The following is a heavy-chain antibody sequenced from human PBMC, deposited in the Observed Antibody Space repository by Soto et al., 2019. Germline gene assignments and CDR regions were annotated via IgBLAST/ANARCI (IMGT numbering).Heavy chain of an antibody. Sequence: EVQLVESGGGLVQPGGSLRLSCGASGFNFRTYWLSWVRQVPGKGLEWVANINQDGSEKNYLDSVKGRFTISRDNAKNSLYLQMSSLRAEDTALYYCARDGSTSWYSYDYHGMDVWGQGTTVTVSS. CDR2: INQDGSEK. V-gene: IGHV3-7*05. CDR3: ARDGSTSWYSYDYHGMDV. J-gene: IGHJ6*02. CDR1: GFNFRTYW. D-gene: IGHD5-18*01.